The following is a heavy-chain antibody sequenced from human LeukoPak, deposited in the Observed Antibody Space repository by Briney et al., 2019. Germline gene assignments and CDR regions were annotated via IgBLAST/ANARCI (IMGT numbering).Heavy chain of an antibody. CDR2: IRSSGSPI. J-gene: IGHJ4*02. CDR1: GFTFSSYS. CDR3: VRDPDALAF. Sequence: PGGSLRLSCAASGFTFSSYSMNWVRQAPGKGLEWVAYIRSSGSPIYYADSVKGRFTISRDNAKNSLYLQMNSLRDEDTAVYYCVRDPDALAFWGQGTPVTVSS. V-gene: IGHV3-48*02.